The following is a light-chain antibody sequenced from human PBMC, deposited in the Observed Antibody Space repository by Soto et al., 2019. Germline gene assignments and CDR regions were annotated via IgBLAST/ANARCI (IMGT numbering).Light chain of an antibody. J-gene: IGKJ1*01. CDR1: QGINSF. CDR2: AAS. Sequence: IQLTQSPSSLSASVGDRVTITCRASQGINSFLAWYQQKPGKAPKLLIYAASTLQIGVPSRFSGSGSGTEFTLTISSLQPDDFATYYCQQYNSYSRTFGQGTKVDIK. CDR3: QQYNSYSRT. V-gene: IGKV1-9*01.